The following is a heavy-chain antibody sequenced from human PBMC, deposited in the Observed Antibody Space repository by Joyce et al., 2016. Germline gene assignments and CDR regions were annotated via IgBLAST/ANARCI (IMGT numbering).Heavy chain of an antibody. Sequence: VQLVQSGAEVKTPGASVKVSCKASGYTFPNYSISWVRQAPGQGPEWMGWITTYNGHTNYAQKFQGRVTMTTDTSTSTVYMELRSLRSDDTAVYYCARGKYTNDAPSNWFDPWGQGTLVTVSS. CDR3: ARGKYTNDAPSNWFDP. V-gene: IGHV1-18*01. CDR2: ITTYNGHT. D-gene: IGHD1-1*01. CDR1: GYTFPNYS. J-gene: IGHJ5*02.